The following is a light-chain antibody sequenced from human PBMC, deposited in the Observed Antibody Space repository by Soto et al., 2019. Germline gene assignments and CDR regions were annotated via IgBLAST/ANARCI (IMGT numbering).Light chain of an antibody. Sequence: QSALTQPASVSGSPGQSITIFCTGTSSEVGGYNHDAWYQQHPGKAPKLMIYEVSKRPSGVSNRFSGSKSGNTASLNISGLQAEDEADYYCISYTGSSTSYVFGTGTKVTVL. CDR3: ISYTGSSTSYV. V-gene: IGLV2-14*01. CDR1: SSEVGGYNH. CDR2: EVS. J-gene: IGLJ1*01.